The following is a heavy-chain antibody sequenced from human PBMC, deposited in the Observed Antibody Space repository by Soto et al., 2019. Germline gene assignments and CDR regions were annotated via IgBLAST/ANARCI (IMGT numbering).Heavy chain of an antibody. J-gene: IGHJ6*02. D-gene: IGHD6-13*01. CDR1: GGSFSGYY. Sequence: PSETLSLTCAVYGGSFSGYYWSWIRQPPGKGLEWIGEINHSGSTNYNPSLKSRVTISVDTSKNQFSLKLSSVTAADTAVYYCARDRYSGYGMDVCGQRTTVTVSS. CDR3: ARDRYSGYGMDV. V-gene: IGHV4-34*01. CDR2: INHSGST.